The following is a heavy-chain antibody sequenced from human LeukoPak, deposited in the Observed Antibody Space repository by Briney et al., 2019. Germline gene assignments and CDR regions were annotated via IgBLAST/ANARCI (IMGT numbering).Heavy chain of an antibody. J-gene: IGHJ4*02. D-gene: IGHD2-15*01. Sequence: GGSLRLSCAASGFTFSSYAMSWVRQAPGKGLEWVSGLSGSGDDTYHADSVKGRFTISGDNSKNTLYLRMNSLRAEDTAVYYCARERRGSFDYWGQGTLVTVSS. V-gene: IGHV3-23*01. CDR2: LSGSGDDT. CDR3: ARERRGSFDY. CDR1: GFTFSSYA.